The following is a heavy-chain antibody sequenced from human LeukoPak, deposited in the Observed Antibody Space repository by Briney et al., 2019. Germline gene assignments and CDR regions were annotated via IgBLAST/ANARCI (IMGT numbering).Heavy chain of an antibody. CDR3: ATKDGYYYDSSGSYFDY. J-gene: IGHJ4*02. CDR2: IIPTFGTA. D-gene: IGHD3-22*01. CDR1: GGTFSSYA. V-gene: IGHV1-69*05. Sequence: ASVKVSCKASGGTFSSYAISWVRQAPGQGLEWMGGIIPTFGTANYAQKFQGRVTITTDESTSTAYMELSSLRSEDTAVYYCATKDGYYYDSSGSYFDYWGQGTLVTVSS.